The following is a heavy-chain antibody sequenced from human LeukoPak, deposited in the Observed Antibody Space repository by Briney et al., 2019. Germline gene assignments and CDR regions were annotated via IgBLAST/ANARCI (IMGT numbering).Heavy chain of an antibody. V-gene: IGHV3-21*03. Sequence: GGSLRLSCTASGFIFSSYGMHWVRQAPGKGLEWVSSISSSSSYIYYADSVKGRFTISRDNAKNSLYPQMNSLRAEDTAVYYCARDSGNYLDAFDIWGQGTMVTVSS. J-gene: IGHJ3*02. CDR1: GFIFSSYG. CDR3: ARDSGNYLDAFDI. CDR2: ISSSSSYI. D-gene: IGHD1-7*01.